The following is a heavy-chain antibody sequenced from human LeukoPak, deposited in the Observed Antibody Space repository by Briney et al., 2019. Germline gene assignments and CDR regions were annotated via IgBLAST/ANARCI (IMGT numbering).Heavy chain of an antibody. D-gene: IGHD3-3*02. CDR2: ISWNSGSI. CDR3: AKDISRGDYYYYMDV. Sequence: PGGSLRLSCAASGFTFDDYAMHWVRQAPGKGLEWVSGISWNSGSIGYADSVKGRFTISRDNAKNSLYLQMNSLRAEDMALYYCAKDISRGDYYYYMDVWGKGTTVTVSS. CDR1: GFTFDDYA. V-gene: IGHV3-9*03. J-gene: IGHJ6*03.